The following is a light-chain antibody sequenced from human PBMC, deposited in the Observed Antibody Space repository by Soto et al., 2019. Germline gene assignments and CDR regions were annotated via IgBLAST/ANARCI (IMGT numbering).Light chain of an antibody. V-gene: IGKV3-15*01. CDR2: GAS. CDR1: QSVSSN. J-gene: IGKJ1*01. CDR3: QQYNNWPRG. Sequence: EIVMTQSPATLSVSPGERATLSCRASQSVSSNLAWYQQKPGPAPRLLIYGASTRATGIPARFSGSGSGTEFTLTISSLQSEDFAVYYCQQYNNWPRGFGQGTKVEIK.